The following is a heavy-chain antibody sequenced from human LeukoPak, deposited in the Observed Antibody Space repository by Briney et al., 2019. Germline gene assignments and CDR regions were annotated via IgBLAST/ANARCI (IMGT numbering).Heavy chain of an antibody. J-gene: IGHJ4*02. V-gene: IGHV4-39*01. CDR3: ARLSPIWWFY. CDR2: IYYSGIT. D-gene: IGHD2-21*01. Sequence: SETLSLTCTVSGGSISSSSYYWGWIRQPPGKGLEWIGSIYYSGITYYNPSLKSRVTISSDTSKNQFSLKLTSVTAADTAVYYCARLSPIWWFYWGQGTLVTVSS. CDR1: GGSISSSSYY.